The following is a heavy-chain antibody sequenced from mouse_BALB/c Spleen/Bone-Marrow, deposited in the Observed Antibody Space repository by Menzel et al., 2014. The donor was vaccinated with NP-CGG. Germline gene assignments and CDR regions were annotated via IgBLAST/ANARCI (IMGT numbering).Heavy chain of an antibody. Sequence: EVQGVESGGGLVQPGGSLKLSCAASGFTFSNYGMSWVRQTPDKRLELVATINSNGGSTYYPDSVKGRFTISRDTAKNTLYLQMSRLKSEETAMYYCVRGNYGNYVDYFDFWGQGTTLTVSS. CDR2: INSNGGST. CDR3: VRGNYGNYVDYFDF. V-gene: IGHV5-6-3*01. D-gene: IGHD2-1*01. CDR1: GFTFSNYG. J-gene: IGHJ2*01.